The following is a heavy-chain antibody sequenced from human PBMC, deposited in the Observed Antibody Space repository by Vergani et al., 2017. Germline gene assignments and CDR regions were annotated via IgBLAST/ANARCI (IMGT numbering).Heavy chain of an antibody. Sequence: QVQLVESGGGVVQPGGSLRLSCAASGFTFRNYGMHWVRQAPGKGLEWVAFIRYDGSNEFYADSVKGRFTVSRDNSKNSLFLQMSSLKVEDTGVYYCAREMSNEGFDYWGQGTRVTVS. CDR3: AREMSNEGFDY. CDR2: IRYDGSNE. V-gene: IGHV3-30*02. J-gene: IGHJ4*02. D-gene: IGHD4-11*01. CDR1: GFTFRNYG.